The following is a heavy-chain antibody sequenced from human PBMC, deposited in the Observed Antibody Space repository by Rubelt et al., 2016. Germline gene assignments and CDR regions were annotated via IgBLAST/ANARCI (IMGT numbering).Heavy chain of an antibody. CDR1: GGSFSGYY. Sequence: QVQLQQWGAGLLKPSETLSLTCAVYGGSFSGYYWSWIRQSPGKGLEWIGEINPSGSSNYNPSLRSRVTISVDTSKNQVSLKLNSVTAADTAMYDCAAAFDYWGQGTPVTVSS. J-gene: IGHJ4*02. CDR3: AAAFDY. CDR2: INPSGSS. V-gene: IGHV4-34*02. D-gene: IGHD6-25*01.